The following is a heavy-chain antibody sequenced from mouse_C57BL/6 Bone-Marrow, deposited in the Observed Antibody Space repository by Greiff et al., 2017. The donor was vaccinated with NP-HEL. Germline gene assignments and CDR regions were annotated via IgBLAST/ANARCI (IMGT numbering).Heavy chain of an antibody. D-gene: IGHD2-4*01. CDR3: ARNYYDYFAY. V-gene: IGHV1-52*01. Sequence: VQLQQSGAELVRPGSSVKLSCKASGYTFTSYWMHWVKQRPIQGLEWIGNIDPSDSETHYNQKFKDKATLTVDKSSSTAYMQLSSLTSEDSAVYYCARNYYDYFAYWGQGTLVTVSA. CDR2: IDPSDSET. J-gene: IGHJ3*01. CDR1: GYTFTSYW.